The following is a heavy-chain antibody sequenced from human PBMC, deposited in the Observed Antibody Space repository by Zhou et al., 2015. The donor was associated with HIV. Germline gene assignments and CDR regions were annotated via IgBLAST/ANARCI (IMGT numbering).Heavy chain of an antibody. D-gene: IGHD3-10*01. CDR3: VRDWFGEFN. CDR1: GFPFNTW. J-gene: IGHJ4*02. CDR2: VKTNGGGA. V-gene: IGHV3-74*03. Sequence: EVKLVESGGRLVRPGGPVTLSCEGSGFPFNTWMHWVRQIPGKGLFWVGRVKTNGGGAMYDTSVRGRFTISRNNARNTLYLQMNSLRGEDTAIYYCVRDWFGEFNLGEGTLVTVS.